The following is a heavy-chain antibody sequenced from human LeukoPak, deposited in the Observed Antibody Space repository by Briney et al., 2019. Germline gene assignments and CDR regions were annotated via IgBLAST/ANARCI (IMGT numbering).Heavy chain of an antibody. V-gene: IGHV1-18*01. CDR2: ISAYNGNT. Sequence: GASVKVSCKASGYTFTSYGISWVRQAPGQGLEWMGWISAYNGNTNYAQKLQGRVTMTTDTSTSTAYMELRSLRSDDTAVYYCARDLGYNWNDDAFDIWGQGTMVTVSS. CDR3: ARDLGYNWNDDAFDI. J-gene: IGHJ3*02. CDR1: GYTFTSYG. D-gene: IGHD1-1*01.